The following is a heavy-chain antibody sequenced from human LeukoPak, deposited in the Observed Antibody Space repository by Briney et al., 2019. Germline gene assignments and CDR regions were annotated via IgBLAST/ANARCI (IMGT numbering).Heavy chain of an antibody. CDR3: ARGHTAVTRHFDY. CDR2: ISSGSSAI. CDR1: GFTFTTYS. J-gene: IGHJ4*02. Sequence: PGGSLRLSCEASGFTFTTYSMTWVRQAPGKGLEWVSIISSGSSAIFSADALKGRFTISRDDAKNLLYLDMNSLRAEDTAVYYCARGHTAVTRHFDYWGQGTLVTVSS. V-gene: IGHV3-21*01. D-gene: IGHD4-17*01.